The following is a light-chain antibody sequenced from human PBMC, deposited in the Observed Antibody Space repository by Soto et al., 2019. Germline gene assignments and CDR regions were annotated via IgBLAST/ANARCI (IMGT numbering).Light chain of an antibody. J-gene: IGKJ1*01. Sequence: ENVLTQSPGTLSLSPGERATLSCRASQSVSSDYLAWYQQKPGQPPRLLIYEASTRAIGIPDRFSGSGSGTEFTRTISRLEPEDFAVYFCQHFGNSPLWTFGEGTKLEVK. V-gene: IGKV3-20*01. CDR1: QSVSSDY. CDR3: QHFGNSPLWT. CDR2: EAS.